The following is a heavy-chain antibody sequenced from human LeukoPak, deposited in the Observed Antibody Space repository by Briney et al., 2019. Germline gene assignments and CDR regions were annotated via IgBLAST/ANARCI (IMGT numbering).Heavy chain of an antibody. Sequence: KPSETLSLTCAVSGYSISNGYYWGWIRQPPGKGLEWIGSIYHTGSTYYNPSLQSRVTISLDSPKNQFSLKLTSVTSADTAVYYCASGGTAVVMALTYYFDTWGQGTPVTVSS. J-gene: IGHJ4*02. CDR1: GYSISNGYY. D-gene: IGHD3-22*01. V-gene: IGHV4-38-2*01. CDR2: IYHTGST. CDR3: ASGGTAVVMALTYYFDT.